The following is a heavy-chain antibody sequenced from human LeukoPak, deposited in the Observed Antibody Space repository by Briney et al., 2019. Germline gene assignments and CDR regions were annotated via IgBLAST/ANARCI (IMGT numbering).Heavy chain of an antibody. V-gene: IGHV3-21*01. Sequence: PGGSLRLSCAASGFIFSSYSMNWVRQAPGKGLEWVSSISSSSSYKYYADSVKGRFTISRDNAKNSLYLQMNSPRAEDTAVYYCASSKYNFDYWGQGTLVTVSS. CDR3: ASSKYNFDY. J-gene: IGHJ4*02. D-gene: IGHD1-1*01. CDR1: GFIFSSYS. CDR2: ISSSSSYK.